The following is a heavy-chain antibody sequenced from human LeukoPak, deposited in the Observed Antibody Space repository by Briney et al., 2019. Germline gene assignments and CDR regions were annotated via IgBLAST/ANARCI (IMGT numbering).Heavy chain of an antibody. Sequence: GGSLRLSCAASGFTFSSYAMSWVRQAPGKGLEWVSSIIANGGSTYYGDSVKGRFTISRDNSKNTLYLQMNSLRAEDTAVYYCAKDGGGSLEWLPPMDVWGQGTMVTVS. V-gene: IGHV3-23*01. CDR3: AKDGGGSLEWLPPMDV. CDR1: GFTFSSYA. J-gene: IGHJ6*02. D-gene: IGHD3-3*01. CDR2: IIANGGST.